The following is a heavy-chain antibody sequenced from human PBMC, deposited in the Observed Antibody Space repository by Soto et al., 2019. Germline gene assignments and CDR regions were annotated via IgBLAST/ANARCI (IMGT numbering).Heavy chain of an antibody. CDR1: GGTFSSYA. CDR2: IIPIFGTA. V-gene: IGHV1-69*13. CDR3: ARAPAYGDSFKVYYFDY. J-gene: IGHJ4*02. D-gene: IGHD4-17*01. Sequence: GASVKVSCKASGGTFSSYAISWVRQAPGQGLEWMGGIIPIFGTANYAQKFQGRVTITADESTSTAYMELSSLRSEDTAVYYCARAPAYGDSFKVYYFDYWGQGTLVTVSS.